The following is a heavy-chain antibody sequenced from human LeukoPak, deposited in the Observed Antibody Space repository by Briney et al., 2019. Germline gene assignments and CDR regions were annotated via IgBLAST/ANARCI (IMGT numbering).Heavy chain of an antibody. CDR2: ISGSRTYI. D-gene: IGHD5-18*01. V-gene: IGHV3-21*01. CDR3: ARRRFSYGSDY. CDR1: GFTFNTYS. Sequence: GGSLRLSCAASGFTFNTYSINWVRQAPGKGLEWVSSISGSRTYIFYADSVKGRFTISRDNAKNSLYLQMNSLRAEDTAVYYCARRRFSYGSDYWGQGTLVTVSS. J-gene: IGHJ4*02.